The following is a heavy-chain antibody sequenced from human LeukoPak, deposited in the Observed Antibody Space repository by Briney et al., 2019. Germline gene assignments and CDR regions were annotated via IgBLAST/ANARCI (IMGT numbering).Heavy chain of an antibody. CDR3: ARRYYYGSGSYGMDY. CDR2: IYYSGST. J-gene: IGHJ4*02. Sequence: SETLSLTCTVSGGSTSSYYWSWIRQPPGKGLEWIGYIYYSGSTNYNPSLKSRVTISVDTSKNQFSLKLSSVTAADTAVYYCARRYYYGSGSYGMDYWGQGTLVTVSS. CDR1: GGSTSSYY. D-gene: IGHD3-10*01. V-gene: IGHV4-59*08.